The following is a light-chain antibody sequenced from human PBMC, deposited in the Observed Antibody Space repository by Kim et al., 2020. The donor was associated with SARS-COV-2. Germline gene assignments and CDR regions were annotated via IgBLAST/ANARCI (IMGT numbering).Light chain of an antibody. CDR2: LAS. V-gene: IGKV1-17*01. CDR3: LQHNRYPQT. J-gene: IGKJ1*01. Sequence: ASVGDRVTISCRASQGIRNDVASYQQKSGKAPKRLIYLASTLESGVPSRFSGSGSGTEFTLTISSLQPEDFATYYCLQHNRYPQTFGQGTKVDIK. CDR1: QGIRND.